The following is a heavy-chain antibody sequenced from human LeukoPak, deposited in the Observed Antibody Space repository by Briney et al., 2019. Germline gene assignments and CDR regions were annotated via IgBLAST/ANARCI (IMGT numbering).Heavy chain of an antibody. CDR3: AKREPFYFNS. J-gene: IGHJ4*02. V-gene: IGHV3-23*01. CDR1: GFTFSNYA. Sequence: GGSLRLSCATSGFTFSNYAMSWFRQAPGKGLEWVAAISETGGTTYYADSVKGRFTISRDISKNTLYLQMNSLRAEDTAVYYCAKREPFYFNSWGQGTLVTVSS. CDR2: ISETGGTT. D-gene: IGHD1-14*01.